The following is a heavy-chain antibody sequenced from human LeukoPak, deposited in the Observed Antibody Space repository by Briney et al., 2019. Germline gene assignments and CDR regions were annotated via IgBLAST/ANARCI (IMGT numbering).Heavy chain of an antibody. Sequence: GGSLRLSCAASGFTFSSYSMDWVRQAPGKGLEWVSSITSSNNYIYYGDSVKGRFTISTDDAKNSLFLQMNSLRAEDTATYYGARREFRHYHGFSMDARGKGTTVTVSS. V-gene: IGHV3-21*01. CDR2: ITSSNNYI. J-gene: IGHJ6*03. D-gene: IGHD2-21*01. CDR1: GFTFSSYS. CDR3: ARREFRHYHGFSMDA.